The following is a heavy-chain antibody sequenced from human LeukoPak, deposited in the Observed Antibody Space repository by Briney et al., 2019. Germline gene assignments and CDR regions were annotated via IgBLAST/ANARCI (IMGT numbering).Heavy chain of an antibody. J-gene: IGHJ3*02. CDR2: IYYSGST. V-gene: IGHV4-39*01. D-gene: IGHD6-19*01. CDR1: GGSISSYY. Sequence: PSETLSLTCTVSGGSISSYYWSWIRQPPGKGLEWIGSIYYSGSTYYNPSLKSRVTISVDTSKNQFSLKLSSVTAADTAVYYCARHLGSAKQWLVLFRAFDIWGQGTMVTVSS. CDR3: ARHLGSAKQWLVLFRAFDI.